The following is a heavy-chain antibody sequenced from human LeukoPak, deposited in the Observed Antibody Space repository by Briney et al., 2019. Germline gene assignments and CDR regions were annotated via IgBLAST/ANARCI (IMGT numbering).Heavy chain of an antibody. CDR1: GYTFTSYG. CDR2: INPNSGGT. Sequence: RRASVKVSCKASGYTFTSYGISWVRQAPGQGLEWMGWINPNSGGTNYAQKFQGRVTMTRDTSISTAYMELSRLRSDDTAVYYCARGPRSLDAFDIWGQGTMVTVSS. V-gene: IGHV1-2*02. J-gene: IGHJ3*02. CDR3: ARGPRSLDAFDI.